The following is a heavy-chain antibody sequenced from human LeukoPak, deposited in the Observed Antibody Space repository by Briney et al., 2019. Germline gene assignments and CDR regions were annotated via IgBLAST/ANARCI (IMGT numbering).Heavy chain of an antibody. V-gene: IGHV4-59*01. CDR1: GGSISSYY. J-gene: IGHJ6*02. D-gene: IGHD4-17*01. CDR3: ARARTVTTPESYYYYGMDV. Sequence: SETLSLTCTVSGGSISSYYWSWIRQPPGKGLEWTGYIYYSGSTNYNPSLKSRVTISVDTSKNQFSLKLSSVTAADTAVYYCARARTVTTPESYYYYGMDVWGQGTTVTVSS. CDR2: IYYSGST.